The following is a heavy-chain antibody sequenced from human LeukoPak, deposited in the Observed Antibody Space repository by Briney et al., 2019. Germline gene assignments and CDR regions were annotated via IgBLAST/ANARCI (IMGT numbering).Heavy chain of an antibody. J-gene: IGHJ4*02. CDR3: AKEHMAAAVYYFDY. CDR1: GFTLTNYA. Sequence: PGGSLRLSCAASGFTLTNYAVSWVRQAPGKGLEWVSSINPSSGNTYYADSVKGRFTIFGDNSKNTLYLQMNSLRAEDTAVYYCAKEHMAAAVYYFDYWGQGTLVIVSS. CDR2: INPSSGNT. D-gene: IGHD2-15*01. V-gene: IGHV3-23*01.